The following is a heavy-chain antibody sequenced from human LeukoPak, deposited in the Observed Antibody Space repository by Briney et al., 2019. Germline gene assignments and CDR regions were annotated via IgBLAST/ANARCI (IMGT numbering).Heavy chain of an antibody. J-gene: IGHJ4*02. D-gene: IGHD5-12*01. CDR1: GFSISGGYY. CDR2: IYHSGNT. Sequence: SETLSLTCTVSGFSISGGYYWGWIRQPPGKGLEWIGYIYHSGNTYYNPSLESRVTMSVDTSENRFSLKVNSVTAADTAIYYCARDTRIEWLRFLDYWGQGILVTVSS. CDR3: ARDTRIEWLRFLDY. V-gene: IGHV4-38-2*02.